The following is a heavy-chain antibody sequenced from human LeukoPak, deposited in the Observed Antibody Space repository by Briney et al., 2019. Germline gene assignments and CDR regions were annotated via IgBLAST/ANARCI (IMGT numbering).Heavy chain of an antibody. CDR2: ISGSNGRT. CDR3: ARDQDGQYFDY. Sequence: ASVKVSCKASGYTFTTYGISWVRQAPGQGLEWMGWISGSNGRTNYAQKLHGRVTMTTDTSTSTGYMELRSLRSDDTAVYYSARDQDGQYFDYWGQGTLLTVSS. CDR1: GYTFTTYG. V-gene: IGHV1-18*01. J-gene: IGHJ4*02.